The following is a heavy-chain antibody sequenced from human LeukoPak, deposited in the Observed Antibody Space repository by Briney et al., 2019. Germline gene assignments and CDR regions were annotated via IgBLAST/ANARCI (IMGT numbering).Heavy chain of an antibody. Sequence: GESLKIPCKASGYVFIRHWIGWVRQVPGKGLEWMGVIHPEDSYTRYNPAFQGQVTLSVDETTSTAYLQLSSLKASDTAIYYCARQNHYYYHMDVWGRGTTVTVSS. CDR2: IHPEDSYT. J-gene: IGHJ6*03. CDR3: ARQNHYYYHMDV. V-gene: IGHV5-51*01. CDR1: GYVFIRHW.